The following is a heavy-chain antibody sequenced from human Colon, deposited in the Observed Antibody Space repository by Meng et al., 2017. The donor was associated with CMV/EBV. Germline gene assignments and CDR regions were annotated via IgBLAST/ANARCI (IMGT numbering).Heavy chain of an antibody. D-gene: IGHD3-10*01. J-gene: IGHJ5*02. CDR1: GASITTSSYY. CDR2: MFYSGST. Sequence: SETLSLTCSVSGASITTSSYYWGWIRRPPGKGLEWIGSMFYSGSTYYSASLKSRVTMSIDTSKNLVSLKLTSVTAADTAVYYCARDGQRISVVWGVPNWFDPWGQGTLVTVSS. V-gene: IGHV4-39*07. CDR3: ARDGQRISVVWGVPNWFDP.